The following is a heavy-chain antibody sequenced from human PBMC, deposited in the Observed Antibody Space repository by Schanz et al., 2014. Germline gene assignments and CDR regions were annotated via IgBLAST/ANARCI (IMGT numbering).Heavy chain of an antibody. J-gene: IGHJ4*02. Sequence: QLQLQESGPGLVKPSETLSLICSVSGGSINSNSYYWGWIRQPPGKGLEWIGNVFYTGTTYTNPSRRSRLPVSVDPSNNQCSLKRPSVPAADTAVYFCARHGPLAGIPLDYWGRGTLVTVSS. D-gene: IGHD6-19*01. V-gene: IGHV4-39*01. CDR1: GGSINSNSYY. CDR3: ARHGPLAGIPLDY. CDR2: VFYTGTT.